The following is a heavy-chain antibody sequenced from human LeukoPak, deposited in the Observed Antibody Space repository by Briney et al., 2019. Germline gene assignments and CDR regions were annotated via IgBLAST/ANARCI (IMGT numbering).Heavy chain of an antibody. CDR3: ARDARGSSYMDV. CDR2: IYYSGST. V-gene: IGHV4-59*02. CDR1: GGSVSFYY. D-gene: IGHD3-10*01. J-gene: IGHJ6*02. Sequence: NTSETLSLTCTVSGGSVSFYYWSWIRQPPGKGLEWIGYIYYSGSTNYNPSPKSRVTISVDTSKNQFSLKVSSVTAADTAVYYCARDARGSSYMDVWGQGTTVTVSS.